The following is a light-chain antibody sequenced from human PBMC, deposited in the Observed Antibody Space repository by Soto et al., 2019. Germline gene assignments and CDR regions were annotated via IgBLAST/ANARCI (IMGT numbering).Light chain of an antibody. V-gene: IGLV3-1*01. J-gene: IGLJ1*01. CDR3: QAWDSSTAV. Sequence: SYELTQQPSVSVSPGQTASITCSGDKLGDKYACWYQQKPGQSPVLVIYQDSKRPSGIPERFSGSNSGNTATLTISGTQAMDEADYYCQAWDSSTAVFGTGTEVTVL. CDR2: QDS. CDR1: KLGDKY.